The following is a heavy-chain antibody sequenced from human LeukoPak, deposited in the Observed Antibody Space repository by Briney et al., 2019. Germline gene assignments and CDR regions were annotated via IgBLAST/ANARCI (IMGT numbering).Heavy chain of an antibody. D-gene: IGHD6-19*01. CDR3: ATDSSGGYGGVY. CDR2: IIPIFGTA. J-gene: IGHJ4*02. V-gene: IGHV1-69*13. Sequence: GASVKVSCKASGGTFSSYAISWVRQAPGQGLEWMGGIIPIFGTANYAQKFQGRVTITADESTSTAYMELSSLRSEDTAVYYCATDSSGGYGGVYWGQGTLVTVSS. CDR1: GGTFSSYA.